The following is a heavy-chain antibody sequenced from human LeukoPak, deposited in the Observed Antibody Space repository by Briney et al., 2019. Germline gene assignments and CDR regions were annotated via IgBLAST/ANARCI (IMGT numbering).Heavy chain of an antibody. Sequence: SGTLSLTCGVDGGPISSTYWWTWVRQPPGKGLEWIGEINHSGTTNYNPSLKSRVSISVDKSKNQFSLRLTSVTAADTAVYYCVRVMPATLTIRSTVFDYWGQGILVAVSS. CDR3: VRVMPATLTIRSTVFDY. CDR1: GGPISSTYW. D-gene: IGHD4-17*01. J-gene: IGHJ4*02. V-gene: IGHV4-4*02. CDR2: INHSGTT.